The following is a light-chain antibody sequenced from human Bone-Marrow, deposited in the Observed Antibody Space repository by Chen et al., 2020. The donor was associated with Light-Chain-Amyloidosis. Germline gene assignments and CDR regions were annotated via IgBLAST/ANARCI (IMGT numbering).Light chain of an antibody. V-gene: IGLV2-14*01. J-gene: IGLJ3*02. CDR3: SSFTSSNTWV. CDR2: EVT. CDR1: SSDVGGYNY. Sequence: QSALTQPASVSGSPGKSITVSCTGTSSDVGGYNYVSWYQQHPGKAPKLILYEVTNRPSGVSNRFSGSKSGNTASRTISGLQAEDEADYYCSSFTSSNTWVFGGGTKLTVL.